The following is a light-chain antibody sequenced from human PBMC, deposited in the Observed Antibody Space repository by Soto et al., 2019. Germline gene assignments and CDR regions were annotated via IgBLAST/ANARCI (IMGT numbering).Light chain of an antibody. CDR1: QSVSSSY. CDR3: QQYGSSPLFT. V-gene: IGKV3-20*01. CDR2: GAS. Sequence: EIVLTQSPGTLSLSPGERATLSCRASQSVSSSYLAWYQQKPGQDPRLLIYGASSRATGIPDRFSGSGSGTDFTLTISRLEPEDFAVYYCQQYGSSPLFTVGPGTKVDIK. J-gene: IGKJ3*01.